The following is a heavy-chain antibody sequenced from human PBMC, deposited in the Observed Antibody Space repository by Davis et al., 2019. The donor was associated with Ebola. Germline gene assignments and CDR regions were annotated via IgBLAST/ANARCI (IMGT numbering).Heavy chain of an antibody. V-gene: IGHV4-59*01. D-gene: IGHD4-17*01. CDR1: GGSISGYY. Sequence: ESLKISCTVSGGSISGYYWNWIRQPPGKGLEWIGNIHYSGSTNYNPSLKSRVTISADTSNNQVSLKLTSVTAADTAVFYCARDYGAGYFEYWGPGTPVAVSS. J-gene: IGHJ4*02. CDR2: IHYSGST. CDR3: ARDYGAGYFEY.